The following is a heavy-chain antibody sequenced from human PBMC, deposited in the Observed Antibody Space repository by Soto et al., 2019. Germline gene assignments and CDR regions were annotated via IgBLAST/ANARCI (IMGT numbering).Heavy chain of an antibody. CDR3: ARDNGYYDF. Sequence: ASVKVSCKTSGYTFSSYSINWVRQAPGQGLEWMAWISTNSGNTHYAERLQGRVTVTLDKTARTAFMEMWGLTSDDTAVYFCARDNGYYDFWGQGTLVTVPQ. D-gene: IGHD2-8*01. J-gene: IGHJ4*02. CDR1: GYTFSSYS. CDR2: ISTNSGNT. V-gene: IGHV1-18*01.